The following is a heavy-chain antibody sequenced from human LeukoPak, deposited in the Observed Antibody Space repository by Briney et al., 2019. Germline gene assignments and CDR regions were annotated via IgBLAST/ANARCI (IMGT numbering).Heavy chain of an antibody. V-gene: IGHV4-39*01. Sequence: GSLRLSCAASGFTFSSYAMSWVRQAPGKGLEWIASIYYSGSTYYNPSLKSRVTISVDTSKNQFSLKLSSVTAADTAVYYCARHWERSPNNWNYVHAFDIWGQGTMVTVSS. CDR3: ARHWERSPNNWNYVHAFDI. D-gene: IGHD1-7*01. CDR2: IYYSGST. J-gene: IGHJ3*02. CDR1: GFTFSSYA.